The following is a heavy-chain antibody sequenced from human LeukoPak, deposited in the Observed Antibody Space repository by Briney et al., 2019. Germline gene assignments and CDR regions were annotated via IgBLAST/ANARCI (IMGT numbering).Heavy chain of an antibody. CDR2: MNPNSGNT. D-gene: IGHD4-23*01. CDR1: GYTFTSYD. CDR3: ARDPFYGGNWLDY. J-gene: IGHJ4*02. V-gene: IGHV1-8*01. Sequence: ASVKVSCKASGYTFTSYDINWVRQATGQGLEWMGWMNPNSGNTGYAQKFQGRVTMTKDMSTSTVYMELSSLRSEDTAVYYCARDPFYGGNWLDYWGQGTLVTVSS.